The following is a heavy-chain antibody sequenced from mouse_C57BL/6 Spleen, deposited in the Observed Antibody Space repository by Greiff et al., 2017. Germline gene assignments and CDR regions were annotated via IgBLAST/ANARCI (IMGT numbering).Heavy chain of an antibody. CDR3: ARIYYDYDVYFDV. CDR2: ISYDGSN. D-gene: IGHD2-4*01. J-gene: IGHJ1*03. Sequence: VQLKESGPGLVKPSQSLSLTCSVTGYSITSGYYWNWIRQFPENKLEWMGYISYDGSNNYNPSLKNRISITRDTAKNQFFLKLNSVTTEDTATYYCARIYYDYDVYFDVWGTGTTVTVSS. CDR1: GYSITSGYY. V-gene: IGHV3-6*01.